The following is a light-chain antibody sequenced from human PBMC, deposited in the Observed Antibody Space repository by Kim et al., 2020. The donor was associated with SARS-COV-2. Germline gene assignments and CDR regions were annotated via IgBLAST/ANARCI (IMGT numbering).Light chain of an antibody. CDR2: DVS. CDR3: QQRYSWPVT. CDR1: QSVSSQ. Sequence: LAPGERAPPSCRASQSVSSQLAWYQQTPGQAPRLLMYDVSNRATGIPDRFSGSGSGTDFTLTISSLEPEDFALYYCQQRYSWPVTFGQGTKVEIK. J-gene: IGKJ1*01. V-gene: IGKV3-11*01.